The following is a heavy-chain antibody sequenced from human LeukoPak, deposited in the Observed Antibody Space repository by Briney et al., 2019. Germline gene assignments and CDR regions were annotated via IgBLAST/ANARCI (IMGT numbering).Heavy chain of an antibody. CDR3: TRGADYGDYVGYFQH. CDR1: GFTFGDYA. CDR2: IRSKAYGGTT. D-gene: IGHD4-17*01. Sequence: GGSLRLSCTASGFTFGDYAMSWVRQAPGKRPEWVGFIRSKAYGGTTEYAASVKGRFTISRDDSKSIAYLQMNSLKTEDTAVYYCTRGADYGDYVGYFQHWGQGTLVTVSS. V-gene: IGHV3-49*04. J-gene: IGHJ1*01.